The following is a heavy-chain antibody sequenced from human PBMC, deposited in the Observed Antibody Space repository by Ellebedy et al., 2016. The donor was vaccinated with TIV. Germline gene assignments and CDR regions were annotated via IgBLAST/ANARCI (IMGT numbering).Heavy chain of an antibody. V-gene: IGHV3-74*01. CDR1: GFTFSSYA. D-gene: IGHD5-18*01. CDR3: ARGKRNGYSYGPFDY. CDR2: IYRDGSGT. Sequence: GESLKISCAASGFTFSSYAMSWVRQAPGKGLVWVSRIYRDGSGTDYADSVKGRFTFSRDNTKNTLYLQMNSLRVEDTAVYYCARGKRNGYSYGPFDYWGQGTLVTVSS. J-gene: IGHJ4*02.